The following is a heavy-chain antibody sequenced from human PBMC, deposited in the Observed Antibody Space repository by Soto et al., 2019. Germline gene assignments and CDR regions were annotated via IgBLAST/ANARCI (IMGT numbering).Heavy chain of an antibody. J-gene: IGHJ6*02. D-gene: IGHD6-13*01. CDR2: ISGSGGST. CDR1: GFTFSSYA. V-gene: IGHV3-23*01. Sequence: GGSLRLSYAASGFTFSSYAMSWVRQAPGKGLEWVSAISGSGGSTYYADSVKGRFTISRDNSKNTLYLQMNSLRAEDTAVYYCAKVHGYRSTVYYYYGMDVWGQGTTVTVSS. CDR3: AKVHGYRSTVYYYYGMDV.